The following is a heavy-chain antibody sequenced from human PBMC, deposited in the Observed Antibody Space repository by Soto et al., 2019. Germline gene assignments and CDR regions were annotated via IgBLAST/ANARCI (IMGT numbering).Heavy chain of an antibody. Sequence: TLSLTCTVSGGSISRGGNYWSWIRQQAGKGLDWIGYIYYSGSTYYNPSLKSRVTISVDTSKNQFSLKLSSVTAADTAVYYCARVVYDILTGYNFDYWGQGTLVTVSS. V-gene: IGHV4-31*03. CDR1: GGSISRGGNY. CDR3: ARVVYDILTGYNFDY. D-gene: IGHD3-9*01. CDR2: IYYSGST. J-gene: IGHJ4*02.